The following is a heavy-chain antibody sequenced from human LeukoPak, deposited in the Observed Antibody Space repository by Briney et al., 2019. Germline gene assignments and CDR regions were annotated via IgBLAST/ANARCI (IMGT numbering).Heavy chain of an antibody. D-gene: IGHD6-6*01. J-gene: IGHJ4*02. CDR1: GFTFSSYA. CDR2: ISGSGDTT. CDR3: ARGGAARPDY. V-gene: IGHV3-23*01. Sequence: GGSLRLSCAASGFTFSSYAMSWVRQAPGMGLEWVSAISGSGDTTYYADSVKGRFTISRDNSKNTLYLQMNSLRAEDTAVYYCARGGAARPDYWGQGTLVTVSS.